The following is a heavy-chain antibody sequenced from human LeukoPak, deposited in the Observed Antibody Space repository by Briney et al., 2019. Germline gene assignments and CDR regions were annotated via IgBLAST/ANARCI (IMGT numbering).Heavy chain of an antibody. V-gene: IGHV4-39*01. D-gene: IGHD6-19*01. CDR2: IYYSGST. J-gene: IGHJ4*02. CDR3: ARHAPQPVAYLPDY. Sequence: PSETLSLTCTVSGGSISSSTYYWGWIRQPPGKGLEWIGSIYYSGSTYYSPSLKSRVTISVDTSKNQFSLKLSPVTAADSAVYYCARHAPQPVAYLPDYWGQGTLVTVSS. CDR1: GGSISSSTYY.